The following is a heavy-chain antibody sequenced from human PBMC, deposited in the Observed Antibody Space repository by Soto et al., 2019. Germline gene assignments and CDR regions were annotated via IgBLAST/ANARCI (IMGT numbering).Heavy chain of an antibody. CDR2: INPNSGGT. Sequence: ASVKVSCRASRYTFTGYDIHAVRQAPEQGLEWVGSINPNSGGTNYAQKFQGRVTMTRDTSISTAYMELSRLRSDETAVYSCASDLGIQMIVVVSSPQGMAVWGQGPTVTVSS. V-gene: IGHV1-2*02. CDR3: ASDLGIQMIVVVSSPQGMAV. CDR1: RYTFTGYD. J-gene: IGHJ6*02. D-gene: IGHD3-22*01.